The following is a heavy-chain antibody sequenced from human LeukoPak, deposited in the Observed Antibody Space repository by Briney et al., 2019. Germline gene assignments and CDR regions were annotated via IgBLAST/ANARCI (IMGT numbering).Heavy chain of an antibody. Sequence: SETLSLTCSVSGGSFSSSSYYWSWIRQPPGKGLEWIGEINHSGSTNYNPSLKSRVTISVDTSKNQFSLKLSSVTAADTAVYYCARRRVQYSSSWYGYWGQGTLVTVSS. CDR3: ARRRVQYSSSWYGY. D-gene: IGHD6-13*01. V-gene: IGHV4-39*07. J-gene: IGHJ4*02. CDR2: INHSGST. CDR1: GGSFSSSSYY.